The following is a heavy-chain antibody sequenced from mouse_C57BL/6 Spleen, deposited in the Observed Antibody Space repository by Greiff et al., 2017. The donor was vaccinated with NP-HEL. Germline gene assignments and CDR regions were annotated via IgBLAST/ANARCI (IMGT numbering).Heavy chain of an antibody. CDR3: AKGYDGYYSYFDY. V-gene: IGHV1-64*01. CDR2: IHPNSGST. J-gene: IGHJ2*01. CDR1: GYTFTSYW. D-gene: IGHD2-3*01. Sequence: QVQLQQPGAELVKPGASVKLSCKASGYTFTSYWMHWVKQRPGQGLEWIGMIHPNSGSTNYNEKFKSKATLTVDKSSSTAYMQLSRLTSEDSAVYYCAKGYDGYYSYFDYWGQGTTLTVSS.